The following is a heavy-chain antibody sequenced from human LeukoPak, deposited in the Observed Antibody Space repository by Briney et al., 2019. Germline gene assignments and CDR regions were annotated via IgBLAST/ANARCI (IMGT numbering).Heavy chain of an antibody. CDR1: GGTFSSYA. Sequence: GASVKVSCKASGGTFSSYATSWLRQAPGQGLEWMGGIIPIFGTANYAQKFQGRVTITADESTSTAYMELSSLRSEDTAVYYCASAPPSGGATGYYFDYWGQGTLVTVSS. V-gene: IGHV1-69*13. CDR2: IIPIFGTA. J-gene: IGHJ4*02. D-gene: IGHD1-26*01. CDR3: ASAPPSGGATGYYFDY.